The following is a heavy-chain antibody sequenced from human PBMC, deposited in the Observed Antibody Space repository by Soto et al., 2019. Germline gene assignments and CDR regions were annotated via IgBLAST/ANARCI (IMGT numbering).Heavy chain of an antibody. J-gene: IGHJ6*02. CDR2: IIPILGIA. CDR3: ANKDYDSSEYYYYGMDV. Sequence: QVQLVQSGAEVKKPGSSVKVSCKASGGTFSSYIISWVRQAPGQGLEWMGRIIPILGIANYAQKFQGRVTITADKSTSPAYMELSSVRSEDTAVYYCANKDYDSSEYYYYGMDVWSQGTTVTVSS. CDR1: GGTFSSYI. D-gene: IGHD3-22*01. V-gene: IGHV1-69*02.